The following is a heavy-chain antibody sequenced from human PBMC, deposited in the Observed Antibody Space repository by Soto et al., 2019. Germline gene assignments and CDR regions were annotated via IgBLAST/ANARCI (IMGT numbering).Heavy chain of an antibody. J-gene: IGHJ3*02. CDR1: GGSFSGYY. D-gene: IGHD2-2*01. V-gene: IGHV4-34*01. CDR2: INHSGST. CDR3: ARDPYQVGPYARRTFDI. Sequence: SETLSLTCAVYGGSFSGYYWSWIRQPPGKGLEWIGEINHSGSTNYNPSLKSRVTISVDTSKNQFSLKLSSVTAADTAVYYCARDPYQVGPYARRTFDIWGQGTMVTVSS.